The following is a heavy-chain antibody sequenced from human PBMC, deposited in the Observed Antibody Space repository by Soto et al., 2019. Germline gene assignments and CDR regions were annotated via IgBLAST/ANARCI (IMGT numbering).Heavy chain of an antibody. CDR1: GYTFTSYA. V-gene: IGHV1-3*05. CDR2: INAGNGNT. J-gene: IGHJ4*02. CDR3: ARVPGVSSSFVDY. D-gene: IGHD6-6*01. Sequence: QVQLVQSGAEEKKPGASVKVSCKASGYTFTSYAMYWVRQAPGQRLEWMGWINAGNGNTKYSQKFQGRVTITRDTSASTAYMELSSLRSEDTAVYCCARVPGVSSSFVDYWGQGTLVTVSS.